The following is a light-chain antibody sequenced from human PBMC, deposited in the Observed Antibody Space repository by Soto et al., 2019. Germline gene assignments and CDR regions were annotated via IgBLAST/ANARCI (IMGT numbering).Light chain of an antibody. CDR3: SSYTSSSTLLYV. J-gene: IGLJ1*01. CDR2: DVS. V-gene: IGLV2-14*01. CDR1: SSDVGGFNY. Sequence: QSALTQPASVSGSPGQSITISCTGTSSDVGGFNYVSWYQQHPGKAPKLMIYDVSNRPSGVANRFSGSKSGNKASLTISGLLADDEADDYCSSYTSSSTLLYVFGTGTKLTVL.